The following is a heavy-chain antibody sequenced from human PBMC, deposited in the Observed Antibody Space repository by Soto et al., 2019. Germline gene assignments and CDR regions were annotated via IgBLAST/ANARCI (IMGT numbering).Heavy chain of an antibody. V-gene: IGHV3-23*01. CDR1: GCIFGDYA. CDR2: ISGSGDGT. Sequence: GSLRLSCAASGCIFGDYAMTWVRQAPGKGLEWVSAISGSGDGTFYADSVKGRFTISGDNSKNTLYLQMNSLRAEDTAVYYCARASGSRYGDYPEYYFDYWGQGTLVTVSS. D-gene: IGHD4-17*01. J-gene: IGHJ4*02. CDR3: ARASGSRYGDYPEYYFDY.